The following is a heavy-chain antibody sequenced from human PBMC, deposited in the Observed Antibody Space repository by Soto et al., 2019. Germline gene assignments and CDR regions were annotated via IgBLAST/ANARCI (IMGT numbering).Heavy chain of an antibody. Sequence: PSETLSLTCTVSGDYISTYYWSWVRQPAGKGLEWIGRIHPSGNTNYSPSLKSRVSMSVDTSMHQFSLRLTSVAAADTAVYYCARGIPSXDIYGMDVSGQGTTVIVSS. CDR3: ARGIPSXDIYGMDV. J-gene: IGHJ6*02. CDR1: GDYISTYY. CDR2: IHPSGNT. D-gene: IGHD2-2*02. V-gene: IGHV4-4*07.